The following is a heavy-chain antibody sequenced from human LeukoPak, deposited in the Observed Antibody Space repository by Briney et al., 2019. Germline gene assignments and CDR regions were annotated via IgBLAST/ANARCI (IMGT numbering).Heavy chain of an antibody. CDR2: IKQDGSEK. CDR3: ATSRTFDY. CDR1: GFTFNSYW. Sequence: GGSLRLSCGASGFTFNSYWMNWVRQAPGKGLEWVANIKQDGSEKYYVDSVKGRFTISRDNAENSLYLQMNSLRAEDTAVYYCATSRTFDYWGQGTLVTVSS. V-gene: IGHV3-7*01. J-gene: IGHJ4*02. D-gene: IGHD1-7*01.